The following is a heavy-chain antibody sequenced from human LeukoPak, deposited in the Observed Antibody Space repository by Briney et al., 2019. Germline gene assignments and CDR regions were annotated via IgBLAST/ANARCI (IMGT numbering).Heavy chain of an antibody. V-gene: IGHV3-7*01. J-gene: IGHJ3*02. D-gene: IGHD3-16*02. Sequence: GGSLRLSCAASGFTFSSYWMSWVRQAPGKGLEWVANIKQDGSEKYYVDSVKGRFTISRDNAKNSLYLQMNSLRAEDTAVYYRARDPGDYVWGSYRHDDAFDIWGQGTMVTVSS. CDR2: IKQDGSEK. CDR3: ARDPGDYVWGSYRHDDAFDI. CDR1: GFTFSSYW.